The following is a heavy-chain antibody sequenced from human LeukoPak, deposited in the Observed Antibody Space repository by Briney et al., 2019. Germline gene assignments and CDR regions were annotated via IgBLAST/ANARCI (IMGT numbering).Heavy chain of an antibody. V-gene: IGHV1-2*04. CDR2: INPNSGGT. D-gene: IGHD2-15*01. CDR3: ARDWRYCSGGSCSTSIYYFDY. Sequence: ASVKVSCKASGYTFTGYYMHWVRQAPGQGLEWMGWINPNSGGTNYAQKFQGWVTMTRDTSISTAYMELSRLRSDDTAVYYCARDWRYCSGGSCSTSIYYFDYWGQGTLVTVSS. CDR1: GYTFTGYY. J-gene: IGHJ4*02.